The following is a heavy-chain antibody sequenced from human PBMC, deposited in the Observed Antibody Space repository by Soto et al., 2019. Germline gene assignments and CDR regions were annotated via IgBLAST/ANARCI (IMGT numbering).Heavy chain of an antibody. V-gene: IGHV3-33*01. J-gene: IGHJ4*02. D-gene: IGHD4-17*01. CDR2: IENTGRGT. CDR3: ARDDDYDDNGFDH. Sequence: QVPLVESGGGVVQPGTSLRLSCAASGFSFSRHGMHWVRQAPGKGLEWLAVIENTGRGTSYAESVKGRFTISRDNSKNTLFLQMNSLRVEDTAVYYCARDDDYDDNGFDHWGQGTLVTVSS. CDR1: GFSFSRHG.